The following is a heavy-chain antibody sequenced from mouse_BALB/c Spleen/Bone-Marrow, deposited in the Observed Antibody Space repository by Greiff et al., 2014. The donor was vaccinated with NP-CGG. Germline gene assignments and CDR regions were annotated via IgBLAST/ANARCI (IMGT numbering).Heavy chain of an antibody. V-gene: IGHV5-6-3*01. J-gene: IGHJ3*01. Sequence: EVKLVESGGGLVQPGESLKLSCAASGFTFSNYGMSWVRQTPDKRLDLVATINSNGGTTYYPDSVKGRFTISRDNAKNTLYLKMSSLKSEDTAMYFCARGLYYVAYGPGFAYWGQGTLVTVSA. D-gene: IGHD2-13*01. CDR3: ARGLYYVAYGPGFAY. CDR1: GFTFSNYG. CDR2: INSNGGTT.